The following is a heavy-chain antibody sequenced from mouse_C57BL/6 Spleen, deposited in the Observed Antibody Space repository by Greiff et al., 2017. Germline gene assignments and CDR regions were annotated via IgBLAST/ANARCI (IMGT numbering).Heavy chain of an antibody. CDR2: INPNNGGT. Sequence: VQLQQSGPELVKPGASVKISCKASGYTFTDYYMNWVKQSHGKSLEWIGDINPNNGGTSYNQKLKGKATLTVDKSSSTAYMELRSLTSEDSAVYYCAFGTNYAMDYWGQGTSVTVSS. CDR1: GYTFTDYY. CDR3: AFGTNYAMDY. J-gene: IGHJ4*01. V-gene: IGHV1-26*01. D-gene: IGHD2-14*01.